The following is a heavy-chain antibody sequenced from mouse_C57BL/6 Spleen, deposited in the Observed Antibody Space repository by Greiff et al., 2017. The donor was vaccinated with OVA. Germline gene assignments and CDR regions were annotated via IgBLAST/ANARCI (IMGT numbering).Heavy chain of an antibody. J-gene: IGHJ4*01. Sequence: EVKLMESGEGLVKPGGSLKLSCAASGFTFSSYAMSWVRQTPEKRLEWVAYISSGGDYIYYADTVKGRFTISRDNARNTLYLQMSSLKSEDTAMYYCTRDGKSYYAMDYWGQGTSVTVSS. CDR1: GFTFSSYA. D-gene: IGHD2-3*01. V-gene: IGHV5-9-1*02. CDR3: TRDGKSYYAMDY. CDR2: ISSGGDYI.